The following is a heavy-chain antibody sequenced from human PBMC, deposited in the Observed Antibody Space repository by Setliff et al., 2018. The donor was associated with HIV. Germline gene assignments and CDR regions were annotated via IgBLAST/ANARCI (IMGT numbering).Heavy chain of an antibody. CDR1: GGSISFYY. CDR2: TFDTGNT. CDR3: ARDPGDYDTKIDH. Sequence: SDTLSLTFSISGGSISFYYWNWLRQPPGKGLEWIAYTFDTGNTPYNPSLESRVTLSLDTSRNLFSLRLTAVTAADTDVYYCARDPGDYDTKIDHWGQGALVTVSS. D-gene: IGHD3-22*01. J-gene: IGHJ4*02. V-gene: IGHV4-59*01.